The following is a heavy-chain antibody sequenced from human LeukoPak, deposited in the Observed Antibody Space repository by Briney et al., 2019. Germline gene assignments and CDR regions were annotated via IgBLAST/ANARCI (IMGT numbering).Heavy chain of an antibody. CDR1: GYTFTGYY. CDR3: ARNYYDSSGYYYSAFDI. V-gene: IGHV1-2*06. D-gene: IGHD3-22*01. Sequence: GASVKVSCKASGYTFTGYYMHWVRQAPGQGLEWMGRINPNSGGTNYAQKFQGRVTMTRDTSISTAYMELSRLRSDDPAVYYCARNYYDSSGYYYSAFDIWGQGTMVTVSS. CDR2: INPNSGGT. J-gene: IGHJ3*02.